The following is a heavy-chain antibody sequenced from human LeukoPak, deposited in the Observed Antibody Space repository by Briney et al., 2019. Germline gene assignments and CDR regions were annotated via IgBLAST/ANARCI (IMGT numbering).Heavy chain of an antibody. D-gene: IGHD4/OR15-4a*01. J-gene: IGHJ3*01. CDR3: ARVQQGPYIGAF. V-gene: IGHV4-4*07. CDR2: IYPTTTT. CDR1: GGSISSYY. Sequence: KPSETLSLTCTVSGGSISSYYWSWSRQTAGKGLECIVLIYPTTTTNSNPSLTSRFTISVDNSKNQFSLKLSSVTAADTAVYYCARVQQGPYIGAFWGQGTMVTVSS.